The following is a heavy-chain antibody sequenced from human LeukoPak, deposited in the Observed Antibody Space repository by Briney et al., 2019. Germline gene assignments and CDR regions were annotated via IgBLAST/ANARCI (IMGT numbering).Heavy chain of an antibody. CDR1: GFTFSSYF. CDR2: ISGSGDDT. J-gene: IGHJ4*02. D-gene: IGHD3-3*01. Sequence: GGSLRLSCAASGFTFSSYFMTWVRQAPGKGLEWVSAISGSGDDTYYADSVKGRFTISRDNSKNTLYVPMNSLRAEDTAVYYCAEGALITIFGVVPDYWGQGTLVTVSS. V-gene: IGHV3-23*01. CDR3: AEGALITIFGVVPDY.